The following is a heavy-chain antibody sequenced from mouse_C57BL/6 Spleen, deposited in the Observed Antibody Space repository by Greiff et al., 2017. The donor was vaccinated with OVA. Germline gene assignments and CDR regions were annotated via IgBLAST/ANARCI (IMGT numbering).Heavy chain of an antibody. CDR2: IDPSDSYT. CDR3: ARGWLRRYFDV. CDR1: GYTFTSYW. Sequence: VQLQQPGAELVMPGASVKLSCKASGYTFTSYWMHWVKQRPGQGLEWIGEIDPSDSYTNYNQKFKGKSTLTVDKSSSTAYMQLSSLTSEDSAVYYCARGWLRRYFDVWGTGTTVTVSS. V-gene: IGHV1-69*01. J-gene: IGHJ1*03. D-gene: IGHD2-2*01.